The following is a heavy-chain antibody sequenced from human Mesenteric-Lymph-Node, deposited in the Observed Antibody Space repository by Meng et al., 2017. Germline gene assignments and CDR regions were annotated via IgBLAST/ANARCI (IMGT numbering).Heavy chain of an antibody. J-gene: IGHJ4*02. Sequence: GESLKISCAASGFTLADHGMNWVRQAPGKGLEWVSYISSSGSTIYYADSVKGRFTISRDNAKNSLYMQMNRLRAEDTALYYCARENLPARIAVAGAFDYWGQGTLVTVSS. V-gene: IGHV3-48*04. CDR1: GFTLADHG. D-gene: IGHD6-19*01. CDR2: ISSSGSTI. CDR3: ARENLPARIAVAGAFDY.